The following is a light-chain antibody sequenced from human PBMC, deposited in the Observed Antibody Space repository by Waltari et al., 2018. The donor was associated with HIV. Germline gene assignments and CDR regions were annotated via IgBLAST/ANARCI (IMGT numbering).Light chain of an antibody. CDR1: SIGRKS. CDR3: QVWDSSSEYV. CDR2: DDF. Sequence: SYVLTQPPSVSVAPGQTARIPCGGNSIGRKSVHWYQQKPGQAPVMVVYDDFDRPSGIPERFSGSNSGNTATLTISRVEAGDEADYFCQVWDSSSEYVFGSGTKVTVL. J-gene: IGLJ1*01. V-gene: IGLV3-21*02.